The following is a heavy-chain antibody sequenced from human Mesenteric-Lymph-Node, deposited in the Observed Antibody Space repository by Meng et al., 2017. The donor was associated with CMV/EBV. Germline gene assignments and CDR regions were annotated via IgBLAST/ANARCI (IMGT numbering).Heavy chain of an antibody. Sequence: ASVKVSCKASGDILTGHYMHWVRQAPGQGFEWMGWIKANSGGTKYAQKFQGRVTMTTDTSITTGYMELSGLRSDDTAVYYCARGRTWYMYDAFDIWGHGTMVTV. J-gene: IGHJ3*02. CDR3: ARGRTWYMYDAFDI. D-gene: IGHD1-14*01. V-gene: IGHV1-2*02. CDR1: GDILTGHY. CDR2: IKANSGGT.